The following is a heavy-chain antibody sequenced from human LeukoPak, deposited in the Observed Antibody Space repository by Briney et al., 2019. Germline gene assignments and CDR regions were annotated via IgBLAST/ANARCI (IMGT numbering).Heavy chain of an antibody. Sequence: SGTLSLTCAVSGGSMSTTNWWIWVRQPPVKGLEWIGEVHLNGATNYNPSLESRFSMSIDKSNNHLSLEVTSVTAADTAMSYCTRASAAFPPFGFWGQGTLVTVS. V-gene: IGHV4-4*02. D-gene: IGHD6-25*01. J-gene: IGHJ4*02. CDR2: VHLNGAT. CDR1: GGSMSTTNW. CDR3: TRASAAFPPFGF.